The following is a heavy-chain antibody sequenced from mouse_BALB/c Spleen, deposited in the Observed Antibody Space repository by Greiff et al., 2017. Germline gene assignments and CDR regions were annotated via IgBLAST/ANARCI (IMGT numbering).Heavy chain of an antibody. V-gene: IGHV5-6-3*01. CDR1: GFTFSSYG. J-gene: IGHJ4*01. CDR2: INSNGGST. Sequence: EVMLVESGGGLVQPGGSLKLSCAASGFTFSSYGMSWVRQTPDKRLELVATINSNGGSTYYPDSVKGRFTISRDNAKNTLYLQMSSLKSEDTAMYYCASLIYYYAMDYWGQGTSVTVSS. CDR3: ASLIYYYAMDY.